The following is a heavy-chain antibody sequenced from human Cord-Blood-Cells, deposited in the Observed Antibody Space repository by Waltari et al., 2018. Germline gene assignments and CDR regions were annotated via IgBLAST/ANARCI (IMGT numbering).Heavy chain of an antibody. D-gene: IGHD3-22*01. V-gene: IGHV4-34*01. CDR3: ARGLPYYYDSSGSRWFDP. CDR2: SNHSGST. CDR1: GGSFSGYY. Sequence: QVQLQQWGAGLLKPSETLSLTCAVYGGSFSGYYWSWIRQPPGKGLEWIGESNHSGSTNYHPSLESRVTISVDTSKNQFSLKLSSVTAADTAVYYCARGLPYYYDSSGSRWFDPWGQGTLVTVSS. J-gene: IGHJ5*02.